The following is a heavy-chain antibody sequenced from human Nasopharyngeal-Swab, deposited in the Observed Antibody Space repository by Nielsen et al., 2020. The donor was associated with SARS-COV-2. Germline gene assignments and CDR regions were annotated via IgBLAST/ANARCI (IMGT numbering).Heavy chain of an antibody. CDR2: INHSGST. D-gene: IGHD4-23*01. CDR1: GGSISSSSYY. V-gene: IGHV4-39*01. CDR3: ARHDTTTVVTPSWYFDL. Sequence: SETLSLTCTVSGGSISSSSYYWSWIRQPPGKGLEWIGEINHSGSTYYNPSLKSRVTISVDTSKNQFSLKLSSVTAADTAVYYCARHDTTTVVTPSWYFDLWGRGTLVTVSS. J-gene: IGHJ2*01.